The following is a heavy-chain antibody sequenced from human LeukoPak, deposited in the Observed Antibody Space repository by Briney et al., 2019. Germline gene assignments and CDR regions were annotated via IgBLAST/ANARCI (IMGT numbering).Heavy chain of an antibody. CDR2: IYYSGST. J-gene: IGHJ4*02. CDR3: AMVRGATFDY. D-gene: IGHD3-10*01. V-gene: IGHV4-59*08. Sequence: PSQTLSLTCTVSGGSISSYYWSSIRQPPGKGLEWIGYIYYSGSTNYNPSLKSRVTISVDTSKNQFSLKLSSVTAADTAVYYCAMVRGATFDYWGQGTLVTVSS. CDR1: GGSISSYY.